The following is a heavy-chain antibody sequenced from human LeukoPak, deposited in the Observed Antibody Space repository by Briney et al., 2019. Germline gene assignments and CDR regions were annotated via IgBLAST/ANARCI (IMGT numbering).Heavy chain of an antibody. J-gene: IGHJ4*02. D-gene: IGHD3-10*01. CDR1: GYIFTDYY. V-gene: IGHV1-2*02. CDR2: INPKSGDT. Sequence: ASVKVSCKASGYIFTDYYIHWVRQAPGQGLEWMGLINPKSGDTEYAQKVQGRGTMTRDMSISTAYMDLNRLKSDDTAMYYCARDEVFPWFGDLDYWGQGTLVTVSS. CDR3: ARDEVFPWFGDLDY.